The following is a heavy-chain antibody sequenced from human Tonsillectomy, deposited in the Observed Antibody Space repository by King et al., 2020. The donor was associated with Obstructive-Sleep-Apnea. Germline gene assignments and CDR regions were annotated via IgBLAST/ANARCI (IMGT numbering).Heavy chain of an antibody. V-gene: IGHV1-8*01. D-gene: IGHD6-13*01. CDR3: AGGYVRQQLVLNY. CDR1: GYTFTNYD. CDR2: MNPNSGNR. J-gene: IGHJ4*02. Sequence: VQLVESGAEVKKPGASVKVSCKASGYTFTNYDINWVRQATGQGLEWMGWMNPNSGNRGYAQKFQGRVTMTRNTSINTAYMELSSLRSEDTAVYYCAGGYVRQQLVLNYWGQGTLVTVSS.